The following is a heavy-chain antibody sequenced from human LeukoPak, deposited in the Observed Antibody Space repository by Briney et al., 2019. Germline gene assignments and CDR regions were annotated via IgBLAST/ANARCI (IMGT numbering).Heavy chain of an antibody. V-gene: IGHV3-20*04. CDR1: GFTFDEYG. CDR3: ARVPPYDFDFYYSYMDV. CDR2: INWNGGST. J-gene: IGHJ6*03. D-gene: IGHD3-3*01. Sequence: GGSLRLSCAASGFTFDEYGMSWVRQAPGKWLEWVSGINWNGGSTGYADSVRGRFTISRDNAKNSLYLHMNSLRADDTALYFCARVPPYDFDFYYSYMDVWGRGTTVTVSS.